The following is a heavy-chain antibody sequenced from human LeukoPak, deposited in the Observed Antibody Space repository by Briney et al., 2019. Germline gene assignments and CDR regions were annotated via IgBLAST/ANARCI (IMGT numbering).Heavy chain of an antibody. Sequence: GGSLRLSCAASGFSFSTYSMNWVRQAAGKGLEWVSYISIGSSTIYYANSVRGRFTISRDNAKNSLYLQMNGLRAEDTAVYYCARGGYDSSGYYFDYWGQGTLVTVSS. CDR2: ISIGSSTI. J-gene: IGHJ4*02. CDR3: ARGGYDSSGYYFDY. CDR1: GFSFSTYS. V-gene: IGHV3-48*01. D-gene: IGHD3-22*01.